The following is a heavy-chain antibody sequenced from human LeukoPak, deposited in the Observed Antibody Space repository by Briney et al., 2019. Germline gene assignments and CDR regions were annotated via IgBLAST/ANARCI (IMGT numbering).Heavy chain of an antibody. J-gene: IGHJ4*02. CDR3: ARDGPDYGDYVNFDY. V-gene: IGHV1-18*01. CDR1: GYTFTNYG. Sequence: ASVKVSCKASGYTFTNYGITWVRQAPGQGLDWMGWISAYNGKTNYAQKLQGRVTMTTDTSTSTAYMELRSLRSDDTAVYYCARDGPDYGDYVNFDYWGQGTLVTVSS. D-gene: IGHD4-17*01. CDR2: ISAYNGKT.